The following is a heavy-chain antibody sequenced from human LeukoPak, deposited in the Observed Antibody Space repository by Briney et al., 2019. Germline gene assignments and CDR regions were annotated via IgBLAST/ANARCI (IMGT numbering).Heavy chain of an antibody. Sequence: SETLSLTCTVSSGSISTFYWSWIRQPPGKGLEWIGYVYQSGTTSYNPSLKSRVTISSDTSKNRFALRVTSVTAADTAVYYRARHGGSLGYFDNWGQGTLVTVSS. CDR2: VYQSGTT. D-gene: IGHD1-26*01. J-gene: IGHJ4*02. CDR3: ARHGGSLGYFDN. V-gene: IGHV4-59*08. CDR1: SGSISTFY.